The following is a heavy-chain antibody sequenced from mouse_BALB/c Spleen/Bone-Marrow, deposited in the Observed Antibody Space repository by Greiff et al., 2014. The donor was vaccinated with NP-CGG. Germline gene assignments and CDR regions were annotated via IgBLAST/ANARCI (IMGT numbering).Heavy chain of an antibody. Sequence: EVQGVESGPELVQPGASVKMSCKASGYTFTSYVMLWVKQKPGQGLEWIGYFNPYNDGTKYNEKFKGKATLTSDKSSSTAYMELSSLTSEDSAVYYCTRGATPDYWGQGTTLTVSS. J-gene: IGHJ2*01. V-gene: IGHV1-14*01. CDR2: FNPYNDGT. CDR1: GYTFTSYV. CDR3: TRGATPDY. D-gene: IGHD3-1*01.